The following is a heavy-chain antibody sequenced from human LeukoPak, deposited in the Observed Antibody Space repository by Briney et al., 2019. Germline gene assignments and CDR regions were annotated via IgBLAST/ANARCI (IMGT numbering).Heavy chain of an antibody. V-gene: IGHV3-23*01. Sequence: GGSLRLSCAASGFTFSSYAMSWVRQAPGKGLEWVSAISGSGGSTYYADSVKGRFTTSRDNSKNTLYLQMNSLRAEDTAVYYCAKDFTYSSGWFGPFDYWGQGTLVTVSS. D-gene: IGHD6-19*01. CDR1: GFTFSSYA. J-gene: IGHJ4*02. CDR3: AKDFTYSSGWFGPFDY. CDR2: ISGSGGST.